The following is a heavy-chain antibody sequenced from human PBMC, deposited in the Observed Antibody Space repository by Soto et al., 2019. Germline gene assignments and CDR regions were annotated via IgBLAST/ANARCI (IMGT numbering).Heavy chain of an antibody. J-gene: IGHJ5*02. CDR3: TKSWSRTTVAVS. CDR2: IKQDGSEK. D-gene: IGHD4-17*01. Sequence: PGGSLRLSCVASGFIFSNYWMSWVRQAPGKGLEWVASIKQDGSEKYYVDSVKGRFTISRDNAKNSLNLQMNALRVEDTAVYYCTKSWSRTTVAVSWGRGTLVTVS. V-gene: IGHV3-7*03. CDR1: GFIFSNYW.